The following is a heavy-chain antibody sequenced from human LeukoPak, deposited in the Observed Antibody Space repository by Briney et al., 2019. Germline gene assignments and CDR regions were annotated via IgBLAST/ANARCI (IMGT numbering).Heavy chain of an antibody. J-gene: IGHJ4*01. CDR3: ARDLRHGDWYYFDY. CDR1: GFTFGSYT. Sequence: GGSLRLSCAASGFTFGSYTMHWVRQAPGKGLEWVAVISYDGSNKYYADSVKGRFTISRDNSKNTLYLQMNSLRAEDTAVYYCARDLRHGDWYYFDYWGHGTLVTVSS. D-gene: IGHD4-17*01. CDR2: ISYDGSNK. V-gene: IGHV3-30*04.